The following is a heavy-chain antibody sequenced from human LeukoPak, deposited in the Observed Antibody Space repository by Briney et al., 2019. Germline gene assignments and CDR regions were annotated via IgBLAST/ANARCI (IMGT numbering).Heavy chain of an antibody. CDR3: AREGGFENKYYYYYYMDV. CDR2: IKQDGSEK. Sequence: PGGSLRLSCAASGFTFSSYWMSWVRRAPGKGLEWVANIKQDGSEKYYVDSVKGRFTISRDNAKNSLYLQMNSLRAEDTAVYYCAREGGFENKYYYYYYMDVWGKGTTVTVSS. D-gene: IGHD2/OR15-2a*01. V-gene: IGHV3-7*01. CDR1: GFTFSSYW. J-gene: IGHJ6*03.